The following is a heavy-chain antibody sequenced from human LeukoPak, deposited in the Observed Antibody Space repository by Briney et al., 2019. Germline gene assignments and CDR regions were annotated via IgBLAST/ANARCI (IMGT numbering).Heavy chain of an antibody. Sequence: ASVRVSCKTSGYKFLSHGISWVRQAPGQGLEWLGWIRADNGDTRFAQKFQGRFTMATDTSTSTAHMELRSLRSDDTAVYYCARDWPTVIADFWGQGTLVTVSS. CDR1: GYKFLSHG. CDR3: ARDWPTVIADF. D-gene: IGHD4-11*01. J-gene: IGHJ1*01. CDR2: IRADNGDT. V-gene: IGHV1-18*04.